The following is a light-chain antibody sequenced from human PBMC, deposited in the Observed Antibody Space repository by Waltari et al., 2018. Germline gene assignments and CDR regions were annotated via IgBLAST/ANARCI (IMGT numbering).Light chain of an antibody. CDR1: QEIIFY. Sequence: DIQLIQSLSSLSSSVGDSVTFPCRASQEIIFYLNCDQQKAGKAPKLLICIGSTLQSGVPSRFSGSGSGTDFTLTITSVQPEDSASYYCQLSYTTPCTFGQGTKVEIK. J-gene: IGKJ1*01. CDR3: QLSYTTPCT. CDR2: IGS. V-gene: IGKV1-39*01.